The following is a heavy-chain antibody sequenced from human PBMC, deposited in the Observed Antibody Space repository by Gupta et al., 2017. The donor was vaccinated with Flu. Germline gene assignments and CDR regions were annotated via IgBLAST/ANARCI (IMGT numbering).Heavy chain of an antibody. CDR1: GFIFSHHD. D-gene: IGHD3-16*01. Sequence: EVQLVESGGDFVQPGGSLRLSCAASGFIFSHHDIQWVRQVSGEGLEWVAGISTTGDTYYRDSVKGRFTVSRDNAINSVFLQMNFLKAEDTAVYYCVRGWAGLDVWGQGTTVTVSS. CDR3: VRGWAGLDV. J-gene: IGHJ6*02. V-gene: IGHV3-13*01. CDR2: ISTTGDT.